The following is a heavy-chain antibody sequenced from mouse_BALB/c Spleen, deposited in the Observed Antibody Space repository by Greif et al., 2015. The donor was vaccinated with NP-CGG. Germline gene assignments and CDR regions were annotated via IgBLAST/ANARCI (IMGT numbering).Heavy chain of an antibody. J-gene: IGHJ2*01. CDR3: ARKAKIPTYYFDY. CDR2: IYPGDGDT. D-gene: IGHD5-1-1*01. CDR1: GYAFSSYW. Sequence: VQLQQSGAELVRPGSSVKISCKASGYAFSSYWMNWVKQRPGQGLEWIGQIYPGDGDTNYNGKFKGKATLTADKSSSTAYMQLSSLTSEDSAVYFCARKAKIPTYYFDYWGQGTTLTVSS. V-gene: IGHV1-80*01.